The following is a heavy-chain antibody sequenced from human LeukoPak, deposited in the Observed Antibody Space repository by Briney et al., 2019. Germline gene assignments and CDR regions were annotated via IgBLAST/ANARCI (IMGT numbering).Heavy chain of an antibody. D-gene: IGHD2-2*01. CDR3: ATTPRGCSSTSCPSGY. J-gene: IGHJ4*02. CDR1: GFSFSSYA. V-gene: IGHV3-21*01. Sequence: GGSLRLSCAASGFSFSSYAMHWVRQAPGKGLEWVSSISSSSSYIYYADSVKGRFTISRDNAKNSLYLQMNSLRAEDTAVYYCATTPRGCSSTSCPSGYWGQGTLVTVSS. CDR2: ISSSSSYI.